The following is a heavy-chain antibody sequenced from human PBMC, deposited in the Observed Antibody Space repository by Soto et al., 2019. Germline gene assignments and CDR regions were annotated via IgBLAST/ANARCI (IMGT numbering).Heavy chain of an antibody. J-gene: IGHJ4*02. Sequence: PGGSLRLSCAGSDFVFSNYSMNWVRQAPGRGLEWVSYISSSSTNTYYAASVRGRFTVSRDNAKNSLFLRMISLKDEDTAVYYCTKANRYCSGANCFTFDYWGLGTLVTVSS. V-gene: IGHV3-48*02. CDR2: ISSSSTNT. D-gene: IGHD2-15*01. CDR3: TKANRYCSGANCFTFDY. CDR1: DFVFSNYS.